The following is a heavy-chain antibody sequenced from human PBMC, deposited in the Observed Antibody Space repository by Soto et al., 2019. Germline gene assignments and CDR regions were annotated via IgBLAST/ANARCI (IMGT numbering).Heavy chain of an antibody. V-gene: IGHV3-30*18. CDR1: GFTFESYS. CDR3: EKREGQAWSRDDFYNYATEV. D-gene: IGHD3-16*01. Sequence: GGSLRLSCTASGFTFESYSMHWVRQTPGKGLEWLAYISHEGGMKFYAGSVKGRFTISRDNSKNTLYLQLSSLRPDDTAVYYCEKREGQAWSRDDFYNYATEVWGRGTMVTVSS. CDR2: ISHEGGMK. J-gene: IGHJ6*02.